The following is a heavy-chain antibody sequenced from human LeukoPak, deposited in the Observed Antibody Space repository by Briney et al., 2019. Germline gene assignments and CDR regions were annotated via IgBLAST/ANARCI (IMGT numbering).Heavy chain of an antibody. Sequence: SETLSLTCTVSGDSITSGSYYWGWIRQTPGKGLEWIGNIYSDGDTSFNPSLESRITMSVDTSKNQFSLKLNSVTAADTAVYFCARDSGFWLYWGQGTLVSVSS. J-gene: IGHJ4*02. CDR2: IYSDGDT. CDR1: GDSITSGSYY. V-gene: IGHV4-39*07. D-gene: IGHD3-22*01. CDR3: ARDSGFWLY.